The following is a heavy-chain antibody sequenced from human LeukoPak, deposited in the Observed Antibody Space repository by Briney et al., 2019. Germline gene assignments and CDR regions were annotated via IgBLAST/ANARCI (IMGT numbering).Heavy chain of an antibody. Sequence: GGSLRLSCAASGFTFSSYAMHWVRQAPGKGLEWVAVISYDGSNKYYADSVKGRFTISRDNSKNTLYLQMNSLRAEDTALYYCAKGAGDAFDIWGQGTIVTVSS. CDR2: ISYDGSNK. CDR1: GFTFSSYA. CDR3: AKGAGDAFDI. D-gene: IGHD3-10*01. V-gene: IGHV3-30-3*01. J-gene: IGHJ3*02.